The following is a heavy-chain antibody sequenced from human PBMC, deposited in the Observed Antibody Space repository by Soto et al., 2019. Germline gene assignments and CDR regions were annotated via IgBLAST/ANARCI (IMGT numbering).Heavy chain of an antibody. CDR2: IYYSGST. CDR1: GGSISSGGYY. D-gene: IGHD5-18*01. V-gene: IGHV4-31*03. J-gene: IGHJ4*02. Sequence: PSETLSLTCTVSGGSISSGGYYWSWIRQHPGKGLEWIGYIYYSGSTYYNPSLKSRVTISVDTSKNQFSLKLSSVTAADTAVYYCARVTAMVEFARGPPYYFDYWGQGTLVTVSS. CDR3: ARVTAMVEFARGPPYYFDY.